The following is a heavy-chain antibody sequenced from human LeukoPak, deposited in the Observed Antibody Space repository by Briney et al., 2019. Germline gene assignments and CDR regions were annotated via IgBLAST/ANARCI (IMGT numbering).Heavy chain of an antibody. D-gene: IGHD6-13*01. CDR3: ARLDGYSSSWYVNY. Sequence: SETLSLTCTVSGGSISSYYWSWIRQPPGKGLEWIGCIYYTGSTNYNPSLRSRVTISVDTSKNQFSLKLSSVTAADTAVYYCARLDGYSSSWYVNYWGQGSLVTVSS. V-gene: IGHV4-59*01. CDR2: IYYTGST. CDR1: GGSISSYY. J-gene: IGHJ4*02.